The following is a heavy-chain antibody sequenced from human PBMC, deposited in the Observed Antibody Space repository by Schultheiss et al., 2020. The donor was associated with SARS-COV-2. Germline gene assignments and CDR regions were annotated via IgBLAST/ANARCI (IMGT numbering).Heavy chain of an antibody. J-gene: IGHJ6*02. CDR1: GFTFTSYG. V-gene: IGHV3-33*08. D-gene: IGHD1-1*01. CDR2: AWYGAGQT. CDR3: ARDRQTGTPPYGMDV. Sequence: GGSLRLSCAASGFTFTSYGMHWVRQAPGKGLEWVAVAWYGAGQTDYGDSVKGRFTISRENAKNSLYLQMNSLRAEDTAVYYCARDRQTGTPPYGMDVWGQGTTVTVSS.